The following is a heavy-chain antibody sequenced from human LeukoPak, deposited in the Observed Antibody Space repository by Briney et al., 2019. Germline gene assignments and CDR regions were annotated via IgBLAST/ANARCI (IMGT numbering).Heavy chain of an antibody. J-gene: IGHJ4*02. CDR2: IWYDGSNK. V-gene: IGHV3-33*01. CDR1: GFTFSSYG. CDR3: ARGGNNWNFRSFFDY. D-gene: IGHD1-7*01. Sequence: QPGRSLRLSCAASGFTFSSYGMHWVRQAPGKGLEWVAVIWYDGSNKYYADSVKGRFTISRDNSKNTLYLQMNGLRAEDTALYYCARGGNNWNFRSFFDYWGQGTLVTVSS.